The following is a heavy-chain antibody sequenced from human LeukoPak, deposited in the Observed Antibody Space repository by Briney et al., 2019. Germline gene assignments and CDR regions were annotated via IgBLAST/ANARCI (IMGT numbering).Heavy chain of an antibody. Sequence: SETLSLTCTVSGGSISRSSYYWGWIRQPPGKGLEWIGSTYYGGSTYYSPSLKSRVTISVDTSKTQFSLKLSSVTAADTAVYYCARVYDSSGYYYFDYWGQGTLVTVSS. D-gene: IGHD3-22*01. CDR1: GGSISRSSYY. V-gene: IGHV4-39*01. CDR3: ARVYDSSGYYYFDY. J-gene: IGHJ4*02. CDR2: TYYGGST.